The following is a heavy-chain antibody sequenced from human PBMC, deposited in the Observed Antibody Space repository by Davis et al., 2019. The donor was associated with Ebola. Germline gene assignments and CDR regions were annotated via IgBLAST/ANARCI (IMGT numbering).Heavy chain of an antibody. Sequence: ASVKVSCKASGGTFSSYAISWVRQAPGQGLEWMGIINPSGGSTSYAQKFQGRVTMTRDTSTSTVYMELSSLRSEDTAVYYCARDGIARDYDFWSGYSRGYYYYMDVWGKGTTVTVSS. CDR1: GGTFSSYA. J-gene: IGHJ6*03. D-gene: IGHD3-3*01. CDR3: ARDGIARDYDFWSGYSRGYYYYMDV. V-gene: IGHV1-46*01. CDR2: INPSGGST.